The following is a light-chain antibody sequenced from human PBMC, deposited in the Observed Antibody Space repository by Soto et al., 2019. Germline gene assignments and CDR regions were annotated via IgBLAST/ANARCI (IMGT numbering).Light chain of an antibody. V-gene: IGKV1-39*01. J-gene: IGKJ1*01. CDR3: QQSYSTPRT. CDR2: AAS. Sequence: DIQMTQSPFSLSASVGDRVTITCRASQSISSYLNWYQQKPGKAPKLLIYAASSLQSGVPSRFSGSGSGTDFTLTISSLQPEDFAPYYCQQSYSTPRTIGQGTKVEIK. CDR1: QSISSY.